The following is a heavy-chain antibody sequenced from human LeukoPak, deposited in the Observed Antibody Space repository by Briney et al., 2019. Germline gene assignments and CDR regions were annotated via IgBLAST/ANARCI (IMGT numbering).Heavy chain of an antibody. J-gene: IGHJ4*02. CDR3: ARHRNVASLSLDY. CDR1: GGPISIGTYY. CDR2: IYHTGST. D-gene: IGHD3-10*02. V-gene: IGHV4-39*01. Sequence: SETLSLTCTVSGGPISIGTYYWGWVRQPPGKGLEWIGSIYHTGSTHYNPSLKSRVTISVDTSKDQFSLKLSSVTAADTAVYYCARHRNVASLSLDYWGQGTLVTVSS.